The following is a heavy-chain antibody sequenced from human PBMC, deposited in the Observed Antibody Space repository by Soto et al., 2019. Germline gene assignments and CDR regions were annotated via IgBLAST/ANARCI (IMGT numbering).Heavy chain of an antibody. V-gene: IGHV4-4*02. CDR3: ARGFCFSDSLCNDHSYFCYGLDF. Sequence: LSLTSAVSGASFTTGPWWNWVVQSPGRRLEGMGEIYQSGINHYNPALSSRHSISLDKSKNQYSLKLTSVTAAATALYYCARGFCFSDSLCNDHSYFCYGLDFWGQGTSDTVS. CDR2: IYQSGIN. D-gene: IGHD3-22*01. CDR1: GASFTTGPW. J-gene: IGHJ6*02.